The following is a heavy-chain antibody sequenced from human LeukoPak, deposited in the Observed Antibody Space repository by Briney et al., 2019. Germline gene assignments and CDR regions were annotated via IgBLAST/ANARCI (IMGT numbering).Heavy chain of an antibody. CDR1: GFAFGNYG. CDR3: AKDPIGDDLGAFDF. D-gene: IGHD4-17*01. V-gene: IGHV3-23*01. Sequence: GGSLRLTCRGSGFAFGNYGMTWVRQAPGKGLEWVSAITASGEGTRYTDAVTGRFTISRDNSRNTLFLQMDSLRADDTAVYYCAKDPIGDDLGAFDFWGPGTLVTVSS. CDR2: ITASGEGT. J-gene: IGHJ3*01.